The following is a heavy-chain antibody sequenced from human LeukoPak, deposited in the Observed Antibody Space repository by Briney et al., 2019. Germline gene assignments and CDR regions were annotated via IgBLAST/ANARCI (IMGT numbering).Heavy chain of an antibody. CDR2: ISGSGGST. J-gene: IGHJ4*02. Sequence: PGGSLRLSCAASGFTFSSYAMSWVRQAPGKGLQWVSAISGSGGSTYYADSVKGRFTISRDNSKNTLYLQMNSLRAEDTAVYYCARYTYYYDSSGYYYDPYSDYWGQGTLVTVSS. V-gene: IGHV3-23*01. CDR1: GFTFSSYA. CDR3: ARYTYYYDSSGYYYDPYSDY. D-gene: IGHD3-22*01.